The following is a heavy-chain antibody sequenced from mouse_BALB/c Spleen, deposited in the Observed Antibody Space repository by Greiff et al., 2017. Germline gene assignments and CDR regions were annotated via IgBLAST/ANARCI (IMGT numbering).Heavy chain of an antibody. CDR1: GYTFTEYI. Sequence: VQLQQSGAGLVKPGASVELSCKASGYTFTEYIIHWVKQRSGQGLEWIGWFYPGSGSIKYNEKFKDKATLTADKSSSTVYMELSRLTSEDSAVYFCARHEGNYRYDGGEAWFAYWGQGTLVTVSA. CDR3: ARHEGNYRYDGGEAWFAY. CDR2: FYPGSGSI. V-gene: IGHV1-62-2*01. D-gene: IGHD2-14*01. J-gene: IGHJ3*01.